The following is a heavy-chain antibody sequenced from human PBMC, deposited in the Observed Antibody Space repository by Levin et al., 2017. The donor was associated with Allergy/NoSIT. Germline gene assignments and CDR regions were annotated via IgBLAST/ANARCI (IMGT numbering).Heavy chain of an antibody. J-gene: IGHJ4*02. CDR3: AMAAQGCSSSNCPFDY. CDR2: IYPGDSDT. D-gene: IGHD2-2*01. V-gene: IGHV5-51*01. Sequence: GESLKISCKGSGYRFTSYWIAWVRQMSGKGLEWMGIIYPGDSDTRYSPSFQGQVTISADKSISTAYLQWSSLKASDSAMYYCAMAAQGCSSSNCPFDYWGQGTLATVSS. CDR1: GYRFTSYW.